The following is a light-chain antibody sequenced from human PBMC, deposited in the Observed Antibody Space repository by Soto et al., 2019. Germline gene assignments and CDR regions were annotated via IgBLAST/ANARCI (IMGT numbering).Light chain of an antibody. J-gene: IGLJ3*02. CDR3: AAWDDSLNGWV. CDR2: NNN. V-gene: IGLV1-44*01. Sequence: QSVLTQPPSASGTPGQRVTISCSGSSSNIGSNTVNWYHQLPGTAPKLLLYNNNQRPSGVPDRLSGSKSGTSASLAISGLQSEDEADYHCAAWDDSLNGWVFGGGTKLTVL. CDR1: SSNIGSNT.